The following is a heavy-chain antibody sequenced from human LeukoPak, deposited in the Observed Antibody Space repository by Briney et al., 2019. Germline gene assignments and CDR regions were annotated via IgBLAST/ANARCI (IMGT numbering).Heavy chain of an antibody. CDR1: GFTFSDYY. CDR3: ARKDYDFWSGYALDY. Sequence: GGSLRLSCAASGFTFSDYYMSWIRQAPGKGLEWVSYISSSGSTIYYADSVKGRFTISRDNAKNSLYLQMNSLRAEDTAVYYCARKDYDFWSGYALDYWGQGTLVTVYS. V-gene: IGHV3-11*04. J-gene: IGHJ4*02. CDR2: ISSSGSTI. D-gene: IGHD3-3*01.